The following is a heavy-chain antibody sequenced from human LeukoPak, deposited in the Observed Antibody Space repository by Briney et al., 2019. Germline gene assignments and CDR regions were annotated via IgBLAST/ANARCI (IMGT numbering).Heavy chain of an antibody. Sequence: GASVKVSCKASGGTFSSYAISWVRQAPGRGLEWMGRIIPILGIANYAQKFQGRVTITADKSTSTAYMELSSLRSEDTAVYYCARGYSGYDFPHDYWGQGTLVTVSS. CDR2: IIPILGIA. V-gene: IGHV1-69*04. CDR3: ARGYSGYDFPHDY. D-gene: IGHD5-12*01. CDR1: GGTFSSYA. J-gene: IGHJ4*02.